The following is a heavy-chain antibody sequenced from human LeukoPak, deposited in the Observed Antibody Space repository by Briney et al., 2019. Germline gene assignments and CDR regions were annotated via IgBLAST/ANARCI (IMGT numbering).Heavy chain of an antibody. D-gene: IGHD3-3*01. V-gene: IGHV7-4-1*02. CDR1: GGTFSSYA. Sequence: ASVKVSCKASGGTFSSYAISWVRQAPGQGLEWMGWINTNTGNPTYAQGFTGRFVFSLDTSVSTAYLQISSLKAEDTAVYYCAREPSLYDFWRQPFDYWGQGTLVTVSS. CDR3: AREPSLYDFWRQPFDY. CDR2: INTNTGNP. J-gene: IGHJ4*02.